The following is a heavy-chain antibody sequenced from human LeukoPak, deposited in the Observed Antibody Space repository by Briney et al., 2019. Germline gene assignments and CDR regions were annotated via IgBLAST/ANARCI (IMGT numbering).Heavy chain of an antibody. J-gene: IGHJ3*02. D-gene: IGHD5-24*01. CDR2: INPNSGGT. Sequence: GASVKVSCKASGFTFTGYYMHWVRQAPGQGLEWMGWINPNSGGTNYAQKFQGRVTMTRDTSISTAYMELSRLRSDDTAVYYCARGFLVEMATILFGPVDAFDIWGQGTLVTVSS. V-gene: IGHV1-2*02. CDR1: GFTFTGYY. CDR3: ARGFLVEMATILFGPVDAFDI.